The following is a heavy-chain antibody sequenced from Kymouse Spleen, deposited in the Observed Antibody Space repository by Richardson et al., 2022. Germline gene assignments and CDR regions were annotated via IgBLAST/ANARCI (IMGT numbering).Heavy chain of an antibody. CDR2: IGTAGDT. J-gene: IGHJ4*02. CDR1: GFTFSSYD. CDR3: ARAITGTRGYFDY. D-gene: IGHD1-7*01. V-gene: IGHV3-13*01. Sequence: EVQLVESGGGLVQPGGSLRLSCAASGFTFSSYDMHWVRQATGKGLEWVSAIGTAGDTYYPGSVKGRFTISRENAKNSLYLQMNSLRAGDTAVYYCARAITGTRGYFDYWGQGTLVTVSS.